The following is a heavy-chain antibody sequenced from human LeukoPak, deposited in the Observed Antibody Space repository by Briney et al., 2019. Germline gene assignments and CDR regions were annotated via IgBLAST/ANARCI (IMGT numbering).Heavy chain of an antibody. J-gene: IGHJ4*02. CDR2: ISGSGGSA. V-gene: IGHV3-23*01. D-gene: IGHD6-6*01. Sequence: GSLRLSCAASGFTFSSYAMSWVRQAPGKGLEWVSAISGSGGSAYYADSVKGRFTISRDNSKNTLYLQMNSLRAEDTAVYYCAKDLGRPVREDWGQGTLVTVSS. CDR3: AKDLGRPVRED. CDR1: GFTFSSYA.